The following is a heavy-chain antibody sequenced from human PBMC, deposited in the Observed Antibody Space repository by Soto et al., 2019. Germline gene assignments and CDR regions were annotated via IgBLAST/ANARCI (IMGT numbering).Heavy chain of an antibody. CDR3: AKDHYSDTLRTFDI. CDR2: SSRSGGNI. Sequence: EVQLLESGGGLVQPGGSLRLSCAASGFTFSSYAMSWVRQAPGKGLEWVSGSSRSGGNIYYADSVKGRFTISRDNSKNTLYLQMNSLRAEDTAVYYCAKDHYSDTLRTFDIWGQGTMVTVSS. J-gene: IGHJ3*02. CDR1: GFTFSSYA. V-gene: IGHV3-23*01. D-gene: IGHD3-22*01.